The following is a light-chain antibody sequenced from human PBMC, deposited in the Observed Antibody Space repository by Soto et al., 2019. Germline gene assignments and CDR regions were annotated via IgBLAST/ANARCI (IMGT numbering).Light chain of an antibody. CDR2: DAS. Sequence: DIQMTQSPSTLSASVGDRFTITCRASQSISSWLAWYQQKPGKAPKLLIYDASSLESGVPSRFSGSGSGTEFTLTISSLQPDDFATYYCQQYNSYSHTFGPGTKVDIK. CDR3: QQYNSYSHT. V-gene: IGKV1-5*01. CDR1: QSISSW. J-gene: IGKJ3*01.